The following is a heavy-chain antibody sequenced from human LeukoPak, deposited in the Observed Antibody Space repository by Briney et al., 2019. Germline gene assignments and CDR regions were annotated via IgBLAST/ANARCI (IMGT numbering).Heavy chain of an antibody. Sequence: GGSLRLSCAASGFTFSNYYLSWIRQALGKGLEWLSYISSSATNIQYADSVRGRFTISRDNTKNSLYLQMNRLRDEDTAVYYCARVEFYYDSSGYVGEYFLHWGQGTLVTVSS. CDR3: ARVEFYYDSSGYVGEYFLH. CDR1: GFTFSNYY. V-gene: IGHV3-11*01. J-gene: IGHJ1*01. CDR2: ISSSATNI. D-gene: IGHD3-22*01.